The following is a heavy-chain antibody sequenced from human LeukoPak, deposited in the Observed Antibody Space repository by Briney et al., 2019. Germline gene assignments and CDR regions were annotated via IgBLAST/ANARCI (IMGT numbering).Heavy chain of an antibody. D-gene: IGHD3-22*01. J-gene: IGHJ1*01. CDR2: IYYSGST. CDR3: ARGGYYDSSGSFHH. Sequence: SSETLSLTCTVSGGSISSSYSYWGWIRQPPGKGLEWIGNIYYSGSTYYSPSLTSRVTVSVDTSENQFSLKLSSVTAADTAVYYCARGGYYDSSGSFHHWGQGTLVTVSS. CDR1: GGSISSSYSY. V-gene: IGHV4-39*07.